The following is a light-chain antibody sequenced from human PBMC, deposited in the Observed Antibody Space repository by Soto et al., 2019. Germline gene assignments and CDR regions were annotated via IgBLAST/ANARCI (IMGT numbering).Light chain of an antibody. Sequence: DIVMTQSPLSLPVTPGEPASISCRYSQSLQHSNGYNYLDWYFQKPGQSPQLLIHLASNRASGVPVRFSGSGSGTDFTLNISSVEAEDVGLYYCMQGVQMPPITFGQGTRLEIK. V-gene: IGKV2-28*01. CDR1: QSLQHSNGYNY. CDR3: MQGVQMPPIT. CDR2: LAS. J-gene: IGKJ5*01.